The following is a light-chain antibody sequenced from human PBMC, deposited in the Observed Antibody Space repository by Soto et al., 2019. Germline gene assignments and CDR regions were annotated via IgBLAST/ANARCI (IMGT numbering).Light chain of an antibody. Sequence: QSVLTQPASVSGSPGQSITISCTGTSSDVGAYSYVSWYQQHPGKAPKLIIYDVSDRPSGISNRFSGSKSDNTASLTISGLQAEDEAEYYCSSYTDSSNYVFGTGTKVTVL. V-gene: IGLV2-14*01. CDR2: DVS. J-gene: IGLJ1*01. CDR1: SSDVGAYSY. CDR3: SSYTDSSNYV.